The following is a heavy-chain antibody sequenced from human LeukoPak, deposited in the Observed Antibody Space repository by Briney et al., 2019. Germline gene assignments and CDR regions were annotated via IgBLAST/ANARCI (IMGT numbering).Heavy chain of an antibody. CDR2: ISSSGSTI. CDR3: ARDNRGGYSYGSVDY. V-gene: IGHV3-11*04. CDR1: GFTFSDYY. D-gene: IGHD5-18*01. Sequence: PGGSLRLSCAASGFTFSDYYMSWIRQAPGKGVEGVAYISSSGSTIYYADSVKGRFSISRDNAKHSLYLQMTSLRAEDTAVYYCARDNRGGYSYGSVDYWGQGTLVTVSS. J-gene: IGHJ4*02.